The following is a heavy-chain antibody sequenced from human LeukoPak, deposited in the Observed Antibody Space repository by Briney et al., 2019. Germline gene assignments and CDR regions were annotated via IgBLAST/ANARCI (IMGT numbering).Heavy chain of an antibody. CDR3: AGGGRAIFGVVTGFDY. D-gene: IGHD3-3*01. V-gene: IGHV4-59*01. Sequence: SETLSLTCTVSGGSISSYYWSWIRQPPGKGLEWIGYIYYSGSTNYNPSLKSRVTISVNTSKNQFSLKLSSVTAADTAVYYCAGGGRAIFGVVTGFDYWGQGTLVTVSS. CDR2: IYYSGST. CDR1: GGSISSYY. J-gene: IGHJ4*02.